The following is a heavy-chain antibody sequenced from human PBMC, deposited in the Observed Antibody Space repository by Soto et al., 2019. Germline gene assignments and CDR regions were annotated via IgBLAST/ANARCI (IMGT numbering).Heavy chain of an antibody. J-gene: IGHJ6*04. V-gene: IGHV3-23*01. CDR3: WNWGGRVPNNICSWGRNV. Sequence: GSLRISCAPCGFTFSSSAMSRVRQDPGKGLEWVSAISGSGGSTYYADSAKGRFTISRDNSKNTLYLQLNSLRAEDTAVYYWWNWGGRVPNNICSWGRNVWGKGTTVT. D-gene: IGHD3-16*01. CDR2: ISGSGGST. CDR1: GFTFSSSA.